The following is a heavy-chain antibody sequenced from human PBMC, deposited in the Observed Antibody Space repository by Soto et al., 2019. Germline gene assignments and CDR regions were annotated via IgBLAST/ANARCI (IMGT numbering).Heavy chain of an antibody. CDR3: ASYSSGWYPISDYYYGMDV. CDR2: IIPILGIA. Sequence: QVQLVQSGAEVKKPGSSVKVSCKASGGTFSSYTISWVRQAPGQGLEWMGRIIPILGIANYAQKFQGRVTITADKSTSTAYMELSSLRSEDTAVYYCASYSSGWYPISDYYYGMDVWGQGTTVTVSS. D-gene: IGHD6-19*01. V-gene: IGHV1-69*02. CDR1: GGTFSSYT. J-gene: IGHJ6*02.